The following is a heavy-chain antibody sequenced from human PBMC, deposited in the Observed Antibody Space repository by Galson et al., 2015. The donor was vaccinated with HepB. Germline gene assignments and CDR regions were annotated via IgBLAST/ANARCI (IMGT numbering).Heavy chain of an antibody. CDR1: GYNFINYW. D-gene: IGHD3-10*01. CDR2: VYPGDSDT. Sequence: QSGAEVKKPGESLKISCKVSGYNFINYWIGWVRQMPGKGLEWMGVVYPGDSDTRYSPSFQGQVVISADKSIATAYLQWRSLKASDTAMYYCARHSILIGVRGVIITGYYYGMDVWGQGTTVTVSS. V-gene: IGHV5-51*01. CDR3: ARHSILIGVRGVIITGYYYGMDV. J-gene: IGHJ6*02.